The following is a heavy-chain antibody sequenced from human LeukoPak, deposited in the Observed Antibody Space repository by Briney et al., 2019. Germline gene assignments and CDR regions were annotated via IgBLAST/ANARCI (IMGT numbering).Heavy chain of an antibody. J-gene: IGHJ4*02. CDR2: ISSSSSYI. CDR3: ARDLTGIQLWQEIDY. CDR1: GFTFSSYS. D-gene: IGHD5-18*01. Sequence: GGSLRLSCAAPGFTFSSYSMNWVRQAPGKGLEWVSSISSSSSYIYYADSVKGRFTISKDNAKNSLYLQMNSLRAEDTAVYYCARDLTGIQLWQEIDYWGQGTLVTVSS. V-gene: IGHV3-21*01.